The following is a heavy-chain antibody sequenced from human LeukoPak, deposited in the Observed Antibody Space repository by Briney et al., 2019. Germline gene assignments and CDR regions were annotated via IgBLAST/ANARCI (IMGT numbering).Heavy chain of an antibody. V-gene: IGHV4-4*02. D-gene: IGHD3-22*01. CDR1: GGSISSSNW. J-gene: IGHJ5*02. CDR2: IYHSGST. CDR3: ARRYYDSSGYYGGYNWFDP. Sequence: PSGTLSLTCAVSGGSISSSNWWSWVRQTPGKGLEWIGEIYHSGSTNYNPSLKSRVTISVDTSKNQFSLKLSSVTAADTAVYYCARRYYDSSGYYGGYNWFDPWGQGTLVTVSS.